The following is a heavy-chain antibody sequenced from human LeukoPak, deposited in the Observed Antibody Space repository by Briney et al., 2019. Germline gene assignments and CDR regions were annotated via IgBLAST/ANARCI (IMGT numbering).Heavy chain of an antibody. CDR3: VRDRGTYRPIDY. Sequence: GGSLRLSCAASAFSLNAYNMNWVRQAPGKGLEWVSSISYTGTYIYYADSVKGRFTISRDSAQNSLYLQMNSLRAEDTAIYYCVRDRGTYRPIDYWGQGTLVTVSS. V-gene: IGHV3-21*04. CDR2: ISYTGTYI. J-gene: IGHJ4*02. CDR1: AFSLNAYN. D-gene: IGHD1-26*01.